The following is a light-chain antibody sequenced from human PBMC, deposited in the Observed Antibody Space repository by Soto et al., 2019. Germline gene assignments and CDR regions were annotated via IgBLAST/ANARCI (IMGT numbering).Light chain of an antibody. V-gene: IGKV3-11*01. CDR3: QQRSNWPPT. J-gene: IGKJ1*01. Sequence: TQSPCARATPPCRAGTSSFRASQSVSSNLAWYQQKPGQAPRLLIYGASTRATGIPARFSGSGSGTDFTLTITSLEPEDFAVYYCQQRSNWPPTFGQGTKVDIK. CDR1: QSVSSN. CDR2: GAS.